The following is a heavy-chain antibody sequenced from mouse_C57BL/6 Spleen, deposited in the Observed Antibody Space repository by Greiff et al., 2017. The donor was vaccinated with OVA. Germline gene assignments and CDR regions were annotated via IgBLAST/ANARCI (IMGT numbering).Heavy chain of an antibody. D-gene: IGHD2-3*01. Sequence: VKLVESGAELVKPGASVKLSCKASGYTFTSYWMHWVKQRPGRGLEWIGRIDPNSGGTKYNEQFKSKATLTVDKPSSTAYMQISSLTSGDSAVNYCARQGRWLLPLDYWGQGTTLTVSS. V-gene: IGHV1-72*01. CDR2: IDPNSGGT. CDR3: ARQGRWLLPLDY. J-gene: IGHJ2*01. CDR1: GYTFTSYW.